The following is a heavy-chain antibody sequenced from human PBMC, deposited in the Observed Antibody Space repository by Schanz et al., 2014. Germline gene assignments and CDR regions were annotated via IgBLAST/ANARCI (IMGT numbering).Heavy chain of an antibody. Sequence: EVQLVESGGGLVQPGGSLRLSCAASGFTVSKNYMSWVRQAPGKGLEWVSIIYTDGSTYYADSVRDRFTISRDNSKNMLYLQINNLRAEDTAVYYCAKDHAGSDILTALGNWGQGTLVTVSS. J-gene: IGHJ4*02. D-gene: IGHD3-9*01. CDR1: GFTVSKNY. V-gene: IGHV3-66*01. CDR3: AKDHAGSDILTALGN. CDR2: IYTDGST.